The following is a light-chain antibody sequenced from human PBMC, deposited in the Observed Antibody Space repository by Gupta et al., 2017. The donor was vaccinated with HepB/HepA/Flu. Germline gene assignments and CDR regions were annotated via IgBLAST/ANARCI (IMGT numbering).Light chain of an antibody. Sequence: QSLLTQSPSASGTPGQRVTISCSGGSSNIGGRTVNWYQHFPGTAPKLLIYNTNQRPSGIPDRFSGSRSGTSASLAISGLQQEDEADYYCAAWDDSLKGWVFGGGTKLTVL. V-gene: IGLV1-44*01. J-gene: IGLJ2*01. CDR2: NTN. CDR3: AAWDDSLKGWV. CDR1: SSNIGGRT.